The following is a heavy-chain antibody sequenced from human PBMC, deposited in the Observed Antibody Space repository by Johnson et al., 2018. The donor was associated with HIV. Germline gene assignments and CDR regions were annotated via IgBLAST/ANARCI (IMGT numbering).Heavy chain of an antibody. CDR3: TRGWGYAFDV. V-gene: IGHV3-30*02. Sequence: QVQLVESGGGVVQPGGSLTLSCAASGFAFNAYGMHWVRQAPGKGLQWVTFIRYDGSNKYYADSVNGRFTISRDNSKNTFYLQMNSLRAEDTAGYYCTRGWGYAFDVWGQGTMVTVSS. CDR2: IRYDGSNK. J-gene: IGHJ3*01. CDR1: GFAFNAYG. D-gene: IGHD3-10*01.